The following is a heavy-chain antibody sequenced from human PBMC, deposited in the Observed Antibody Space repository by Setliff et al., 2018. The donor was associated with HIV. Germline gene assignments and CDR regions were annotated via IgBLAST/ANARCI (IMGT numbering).Heavy chain of an antibody. Sequence: GGSLRLSCAASGFAFSGFWMSWARQAPGKGLEWVANIDEDGNEKYYVGSVKGRFTISRDNAKNSLFLHMNSLRADDTAVYYCATEGLLLESFDYWGQGTLVTVSS. CDR3: ATEGLLLESFDY. CDR2: IDEDGNEK. J-gene: IGHJ4*02. V-gene: IGHV3-7*03. CDR1: GFAFSGFW. D-gene: IGHD3-22*01.